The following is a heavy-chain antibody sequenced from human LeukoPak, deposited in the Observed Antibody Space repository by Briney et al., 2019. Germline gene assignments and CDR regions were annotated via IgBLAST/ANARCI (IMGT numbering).Heavy chain of an antibody. J-gene: IGHJ4*02. D-gene: IGHD2-15*01. CDR3: ARLGVVAGDPYYFDY. CDR1: GGSTSSYY. Sequence: SETLSLTCTVSGGSTSSYYWSWIRQPPGKGLEWIGYIYYSGSTNYNPSLKSRVTISVDTSKNQFSLKLSSVTAADTAVYYCARLGVVAGDPYYFDYWGQGTLVTVSS. V-gene: IGHV4-59*08. CDR2: IYYSGST.